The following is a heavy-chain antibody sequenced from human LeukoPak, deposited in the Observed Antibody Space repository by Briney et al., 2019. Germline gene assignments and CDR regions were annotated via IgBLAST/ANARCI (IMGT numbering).Heavy chain of an antibody. CDR1: GGSISSSSYY. D-gene: IGHD6-13*01. V-gene: IGHV4-39*07. J-gene: IGHJ5*02. CDR3: GSNWRDTRTSEKLRRSNWFDP. Sequence: PSETLSLTCTVSGGSISSSSYYWGWIRQPPGKGLEWIGSIYYSGSTYYNPSLKSRVTISIDTSKNQFSLKLSSYCARLSALRGFGSNWRDTRTSEKLRRSNWFDPWGQGTLVTVSS. CDR2: IYYSGST.